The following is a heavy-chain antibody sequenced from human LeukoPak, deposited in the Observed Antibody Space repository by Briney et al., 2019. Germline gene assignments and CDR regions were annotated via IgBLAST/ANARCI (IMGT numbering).Heavy chain of an antibody. V-gene: IGHV4-59*10. J-gene: IGHJ6*03. D-gene: IGHD3-10*01. CDR1: GGSFSGYY. Sequence: SETLSLTCAVYGGSFSGYYWSWIRQPAGKGLEWIGRIYTSGSTNYNPSLKSRVTMSVDTSKNQFSLKLSSVTAADTAVYYCARGGVTTDYYYYYMDVWGKGTTVTISS. CDR2: IYTSGST. CDR3: ARGGVTTDYYYYYMDV.